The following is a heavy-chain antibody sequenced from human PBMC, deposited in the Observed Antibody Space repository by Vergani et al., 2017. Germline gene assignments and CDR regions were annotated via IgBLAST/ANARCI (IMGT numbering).Heavy chain of an antibody. V-gene: IGHV3-30*02. CDR2: IRYDGSNK. D-gene: IGHD3-9*01. CDR1: GFTFSSYG. J-gene: IGHJ4*02. Sequence: QVQLVESGGGVVQPGGSLRLSCAASGFTFSSYGMHWVRQAPGKGLERVAFIRYDGSNKYYADSVKGRFTISRDNSKNTLYLQMNSLRAEDTAVYYCAKDLDDILTGPFDYWGQGTLVTVSS. CDR3: AKDLDDILTGPFDY.